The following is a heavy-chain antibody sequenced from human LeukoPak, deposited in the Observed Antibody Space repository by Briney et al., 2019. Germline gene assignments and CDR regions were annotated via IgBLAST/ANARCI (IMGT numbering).Heavy chain of an antibody. CDR1: GFTFSSYA. CDR2: ISYDGSNK. Sequence: GGSLRLSCAASGFTFSSYAMHWVRQAPGKGLEWVAVISYDGSNKYYADSVKGRFTISRDNSKNTPYLQMNSLRAEDTAVYYCARDSYCYDSSGYWDYWGQGTLVTVSS. J-gene: IGHJ4*02. V-gene: IGHV3-30-3*01. D-gene: IGHD3-22*01. CDR3: ARDSYCYDSSGYWDY.